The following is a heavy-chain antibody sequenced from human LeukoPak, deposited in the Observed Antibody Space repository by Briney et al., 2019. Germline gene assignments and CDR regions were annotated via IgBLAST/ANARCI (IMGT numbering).Heavy chain of an antibody. Sequence: PSETLSLTCAVYGGSFSGYYWSWIRQPPGKGLEWIGEINHSGSTNYNPSLKSRVTISVDTSKNQFSLKLSSVTAADTAVYYCARETHYDSSGHYYYYYGMDVWGQGTTVTVSS. CDR3: ARETHYDSSGHYYYYYGMDV. D-gene: IGHD3-22*01. CDR2: INHSGST. J-gene: IGHJ6*02. CDR1: GGSFSGYY. V-gene: IGHV4-34*01.